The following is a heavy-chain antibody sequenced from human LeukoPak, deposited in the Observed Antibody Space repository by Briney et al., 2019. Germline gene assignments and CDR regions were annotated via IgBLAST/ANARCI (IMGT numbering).Heavy chain of an antibody. CDR1: GYSFTSYW. V-gene: IGHV5-51*01. Sequence: GESLQISCKGSGYSFTSYWIGWVRQLPGKGLEWMGIIYPGDSDTRYSPSFQGQVTISADKSISTAYLQWSSLKASDTAMYYCARHKATVTQPDYYYGMDVWGQGTTVTVSS. D-gene: IGHD4-17*01. CDR2: IYPGDSDT. J-gene: IGHJ6*02. CDR3: ARHKATVTQPDYYYGMDV.